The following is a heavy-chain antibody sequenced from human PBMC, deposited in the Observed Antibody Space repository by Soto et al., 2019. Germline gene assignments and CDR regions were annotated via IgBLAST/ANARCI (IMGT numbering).Heavy chain of an antibody. CDR2: IYSSGNT. V-gene: IGHV4-61*01. Sequence: SETLSLTCTVSGDSVSSDNYYWTWIRQPPGKGLEWIGYIYSSGNTNYNPSLKSRVTISLDTSSNQFSLKLTSVTAADTAVYYCARDIRGFSRAFDYWGQGTLVTVSS. CDR3: ARDIRGFSRAFDY. J-gene: IGHJ4*02. CDR1: GDSVSSDNYY. D-gene: IGHD5-18*01.